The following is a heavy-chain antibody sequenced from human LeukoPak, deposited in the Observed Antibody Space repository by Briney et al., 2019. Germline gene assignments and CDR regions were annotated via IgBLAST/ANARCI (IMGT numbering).Heavy chain of an antibody. V-gene: IGHV3-7*01. D-gene: IGHD6-13*01. J-gene: IGHJ4*02. CDR2: IKQDGSEE. CDR1: GFIFSNYW. CDR3: ARDAAPGLFDY. Sequence: GGSLRLSCAASGFIFSNYWMSWVRQAPGKGLEWVANIKQDGSEEYYVDSVKGRFTISRDNAKHSLYLQVNSLRVEDTAVYYCARDAAPGLFDYWGQGTLVTVSS.